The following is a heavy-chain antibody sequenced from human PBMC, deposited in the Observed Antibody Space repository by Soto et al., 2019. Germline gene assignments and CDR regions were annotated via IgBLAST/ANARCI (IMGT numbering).Heavy chain of an antibody. CDR2: ISAYNGNT. V-gene: IGHV1-18*01. CDR1: GYTFTSYG. CDR3: ARDNHYYYYMDV. Sequence: ASVKVSCKASGYTFTSYGISWVRQAPGQGLEWTGWISAYNGNTNYAQKLQGRVTMTTDTSTSTAYMELRSLRSDDTAVYYCARDNHYYYYMDVWGKGTTVTVSS. J-gene: IGHJ6*03.